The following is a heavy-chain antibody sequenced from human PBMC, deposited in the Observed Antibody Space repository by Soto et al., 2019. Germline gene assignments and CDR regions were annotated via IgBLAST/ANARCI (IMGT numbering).Heavy chain of an antibody. CDR2: ISAYNGNT. CDR1: GYTFTSYG. J-gene: IGHJ6*03. D-gene: IGHD6-19*01. V-gene: IGHV1-18*01. CDR3: ARASAEWLVRHYYYMDV. Sequence: ASVKVSCKAFGYTFTSYGISWVRQAPGQGLEWMGWISAYNGNTNYAQKLQGRVTMTTDTSTSTAYMELRSLRSDDTAVYYCARASAEWLVRHYYYMDVWGKGTTVTVSS.